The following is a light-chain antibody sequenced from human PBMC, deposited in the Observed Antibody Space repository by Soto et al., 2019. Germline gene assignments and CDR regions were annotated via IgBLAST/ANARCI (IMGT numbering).Light chain of an antibody. Sequence: DIQMTQSPSPLSASVGDRGTMSFLSSQGIRNDLGWYQQKPGKAPKRLIYAASSLQSGVPSRFSGSGSGTEFTLTISSLQPEDFATYYCLQHNSYPPWTFGQGTKVDI. CDR3: LQHNSYPPWT. CDR1: QGIRND. J-gene: IGKJ1*01. V-gene: IGKV1-17*01. CDR2: AAS.